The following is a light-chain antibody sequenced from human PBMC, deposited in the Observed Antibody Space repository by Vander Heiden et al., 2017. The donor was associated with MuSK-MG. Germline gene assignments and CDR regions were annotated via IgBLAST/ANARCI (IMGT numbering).Light chain of an antibody. CDR2: AAT. Sequence: DIQMTQSPSSLSASVGDRVPITCRAGHDINNYLAWYQQKPGKCPQLLIYAATTLQAGVRSRFSGSGLGIDFTLTISSRQPEEVAAYYCQENNSHPPWTFGQGTKVEI. CDR3: QENNSHPPWT. J-gene: IGKJ1*01. V-gene: IGKV1-27*01. CDR1: HDINNY.